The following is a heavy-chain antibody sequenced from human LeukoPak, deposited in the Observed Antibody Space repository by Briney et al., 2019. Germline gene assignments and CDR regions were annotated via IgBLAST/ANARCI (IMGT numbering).Heavy chain of an antibody. CDR2: IYYSGST. CDR3: ARGGHDSSGYYSMDVDY. CDR1: GGSISSYY. V-gene: IGHV4-59*01. D-gene: IGHD3-22*01. J-gene: IGHJ4*02. Sequence: PPETLSLTCTVSGGSISSYYWSWIRQPPGKGLEWIGYIYYSGSTNYNPSLKSRVTISVDTSKNQFSLKLSSVTAADTAVYYCARGGHDSSGYYSMDVDYWGQGTLVTVSS.